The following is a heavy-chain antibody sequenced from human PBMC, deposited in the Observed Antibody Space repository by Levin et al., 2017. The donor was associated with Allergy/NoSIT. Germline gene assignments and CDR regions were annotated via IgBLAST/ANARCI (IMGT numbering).Heavy chain of an antibody. V-gene: IGHV3-30*18. D-gene: IGHD6-19*01. J-gene: IGHJ4*02. CDR3: AKDRQQWLVRIFDS. Sequence: GGSLRLSCAASGFTFSSYAMHWVRQAPGKGLEWVTLTSSDGSDKDYADSVQGRFTISRDTSKNTLFLQMNSLRPEDTAVYYCAKDRQQWLVRIFDSWGQGTLVTVSS. CDR1: GFTFSSYA. CDR2: TSSDGSDK.